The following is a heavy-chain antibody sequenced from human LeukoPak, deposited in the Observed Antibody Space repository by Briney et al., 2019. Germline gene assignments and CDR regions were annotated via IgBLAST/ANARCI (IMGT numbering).Heavy chain of an antibody. J-gene: IGHJ4*02. Sequence: GGSLRLSCAASGFTFSSHWMHWVRQAPGKGLVWVSRLKSDGRSTSYADSVKGRFTISRDNAKNSLYLQMNSLRAEDTAVYYCAKFPLRESSSTEAQVYWGQGTLVTVSS. CDR1: GFTFSSHW. D-gene: IGHD6-6*01. CDR3: AKFPLRESSSTEAQVY. CDR2: LKSDGRST. V-gene: IGHV3-74*01.